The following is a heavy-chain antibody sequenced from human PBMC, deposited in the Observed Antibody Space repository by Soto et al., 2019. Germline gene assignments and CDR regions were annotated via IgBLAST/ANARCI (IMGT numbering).Heavy chain of an antibody. D-gene: IGHD1-26*01. CDR2: IKQDGSEK. Sequence: GGSLRLSCAASGFTFSSYWMSWVRQAPGKGLEWVANIKQDGSEKYYVDSVKGRFTISRDNAKNSLYLQMNSLRAEDTAVYYCARVLPDGNNLGASWDYWGQGTLVTVSS. V-gene: IGHV3-7*03. CDR3: ARVLPDGNNLGASWDY. J-gene: IGHJ4*02. CDR1: GFTFSSYW.